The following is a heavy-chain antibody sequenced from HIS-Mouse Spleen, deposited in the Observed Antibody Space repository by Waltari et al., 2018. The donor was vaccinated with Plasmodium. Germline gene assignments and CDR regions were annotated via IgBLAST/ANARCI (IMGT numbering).Heavy chain of an antibody. D-gene: IGHD3-9*01. CDR2: IYHSGST. V-gene: IGHV4-38-2*02. J-gene: IGHJ5*02. CDR3: ARVDPLRYFDWLSFGGNWFDP. CDR1: GYSISSGYY. Sequence: QVQLQESGPGLVKPSETLSLTCTVSGYSISSGYYWGWLRPPPGTGLEWIGSIYHSGSTYYNPSLKSRVTISVDTSKNQFSLKLSSVTAADTAVYYCARVDPLRYFDWLSFGGNWFDPWGQGTLVTVSS.